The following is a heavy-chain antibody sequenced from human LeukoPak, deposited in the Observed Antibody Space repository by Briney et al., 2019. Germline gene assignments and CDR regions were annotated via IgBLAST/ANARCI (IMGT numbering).Heavy chain of an antibody. J-gene: IGHJ4*02. D-gene: IGHD3-16*01. Sequence: GGSLRLSCAASGFTSSSYEMNWVRQAPGKGLEWVSYISSSGSTIYYADSVKGRFTISRDNAKNSLYLQMNSLRVEDSAVYYCARRQGSVAYTFDYWGQGTLVTVSS. CDR1: GFTSSSYE. CDR2: ISSSGSTI. V-gene: IGHV3-48*03. CDR3: ARRQGSVAYTFDY.